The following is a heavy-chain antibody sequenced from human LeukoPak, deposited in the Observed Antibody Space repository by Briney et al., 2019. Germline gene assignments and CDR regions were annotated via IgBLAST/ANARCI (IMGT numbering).Heavy chain of an antibody. D-gene: IGHD3-22*01. CDR3: ARGGSSGYYYNY. CDR2: INHSGST. V-gene: IGHV4-34*01. J-gene: IGHJ4*02. CDR1: GGSFSGYY. Sequence: SQTLSLTCAVYGGSFSGYYWSWIRQPPGKGLEWIGEINHSGSTNYNPSLKSRVTISVDTSKNQFSLKLSSVTAADTAVYYWARGGSSGYYYNYWGQGTLVTVSS.